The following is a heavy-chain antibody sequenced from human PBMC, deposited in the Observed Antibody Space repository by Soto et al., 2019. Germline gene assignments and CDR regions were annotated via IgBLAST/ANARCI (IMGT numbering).Heavy chain of an antibody. CDR1: GFTVSSNY. D-gene: IGHD3-16*01. Sequence: GGSLRLSCAASGFTVSSNYMSWVRQAPGKGLEWVSVIYSGGSTYYADSVKGRFTISRHNSKNTLYLQMNSLRAEDTAVYYCARDAIFYAGSHGYYYYYMDVWGKGTTVTVSS. V-gene: IGHV3-53*04. CDR3: ARDAIFYAGSHGYYYYYMDV. CDR2: IYSGGST. J-gene: IGHJ6*03.